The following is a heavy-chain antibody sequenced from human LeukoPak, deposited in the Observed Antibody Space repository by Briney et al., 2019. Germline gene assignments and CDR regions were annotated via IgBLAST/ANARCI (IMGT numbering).Heavy chain of an antibody. J-gene: IGHJ5*02. CDR3: ARGAPPLYDSSSNWFDP. CDR2: ISAYNGNT. CDR1: GYTFTSYG. Sequence: ASVTVSCKASGYTFTSYGISWVRQAPGQGLEWMGWISAYNGNTNYAQKLQGRVTMTTDTSTSTAYMELRSLRSDDTAVYYCARGAPPLYDSSSNWFDPWGQGTLVTVSS. D-gene: IGHD6-6*01. V-gene: IGHV1-18*01.